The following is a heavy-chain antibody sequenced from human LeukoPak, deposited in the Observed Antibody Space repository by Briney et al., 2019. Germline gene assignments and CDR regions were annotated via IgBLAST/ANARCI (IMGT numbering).Heavy chain of an antibody. D-gene: IGHD3-16*01. V-gene: IGHV5-51*01. J-gene: IGHJ4*02. CDR3: ARHSYATDY. CDR2: IYPGDSDT. CDR1: GYNFINYW. Sequence: GESLKISCKASGYNFINYWIGWVRQMPGKGLEWMGIIYPGDSDTRYSPSFQGLVTISADKSISTAYLQWGSLKASDTAMYYCARHSYATDYWGQGTLVTVSS.